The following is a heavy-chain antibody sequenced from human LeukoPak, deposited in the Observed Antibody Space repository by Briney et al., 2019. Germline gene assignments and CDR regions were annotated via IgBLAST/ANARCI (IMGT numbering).Heavy chain of an antibody. CDR3: ARSFYYDIIGGEGMDV. Sequence: PGRSLRLSCTASGFNFGDYSMSWVRQAPGKGLEWVGFIGSNAYGAKAEYVAAVNGSFIISTDNAKNSLYMQMNSLRTEDKSVYYCARSFYYDIIGGEGMDVWGQGTTVTVSS. D-gene: IGHD3-22*01. V-gene: IGHV3-49*04. J-gene: IGHJ6*02. CDR2: IGSNAYGAKA. CDR1: GFNFGDYS.